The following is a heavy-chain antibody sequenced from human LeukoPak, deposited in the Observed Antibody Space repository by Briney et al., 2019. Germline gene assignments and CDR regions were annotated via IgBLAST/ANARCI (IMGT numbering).Heavy chain of an antibody. Sequence: SETLSLTCTVSGYSISSGYYWGWIRQPPGKGLEWIGEINHSGSTNYNPSLKSRVTISVDTSKNQFSLKLSSVTAADTAVYYCASSSNYYYDSSGSKVGSAFDIWGQGTMVTVSS. CDR3: ASSSNYYYDSSGSKVGSAFDI. V-gene: IGHV4-38-2*02. CDR2: INHSGST. CDR1: GYSISSGYY. D-gene: IGHD3-22*01. J-gene: IGHJ3*02.